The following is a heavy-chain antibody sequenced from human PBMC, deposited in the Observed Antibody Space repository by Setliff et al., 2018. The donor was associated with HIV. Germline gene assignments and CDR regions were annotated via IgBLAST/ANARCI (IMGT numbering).Heavy chain of an antibody. J-gene: IGHJ3*02. CDR3: VRLADAFDI. V-gene: IGHV1-8*01. CDR2: MNPNSRNT. CDR1: GYTFTSYD. Sequence: GASVKVSCKASGYTFTSYDINWVRQATGQGLEWMGWMNPNSRNTNYNPSLKSRVTISVDTSKNQFSLKLSSVTAADTAVYYCVRLADAFDIWGQGTMVTVSS. D-gene: IGHD6-19*01.